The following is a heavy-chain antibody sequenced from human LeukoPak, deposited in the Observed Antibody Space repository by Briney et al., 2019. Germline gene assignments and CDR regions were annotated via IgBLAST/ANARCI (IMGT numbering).Heavy chain of an antibody. CDR1: GGSFSGYY. D-gene: IGHD1-26*01. V-gene: IGHV4-34*01. CDR3: ARAEGYSGSLSFDY. Sequence: PSETLSLTCAVYGGSFSGYYWSWIRQPPGKGLEWIGEINHSGSTNYNPSLKSRVTISLDTSKNQFSLKLSSVTAADTAVYYCARAEGYSGSLSFDYWGQGTLVTVSS. CDR2: INHSGST. J-gene: IGHJ4*02.